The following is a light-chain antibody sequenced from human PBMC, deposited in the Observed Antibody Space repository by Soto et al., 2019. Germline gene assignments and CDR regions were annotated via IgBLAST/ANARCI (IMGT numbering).Light chain of an antibody. CDR2: WAS. Sequence: DIVMTQSPDSLAVSLGERATINCKSSQSVLYSSNNKNYLAWYHQKPGQPPKLLIYWASTRESGVPDRFRGSGSGTDFALTISSLQAEDVAVYYCQQYYSIPWTFGQGTKVEIK. V-gene: IGKV4-1*01. J-gene: IGKJ1*01. CDR1: QSVLYSSNNKNY. CDR3: QQYYSIPWT.